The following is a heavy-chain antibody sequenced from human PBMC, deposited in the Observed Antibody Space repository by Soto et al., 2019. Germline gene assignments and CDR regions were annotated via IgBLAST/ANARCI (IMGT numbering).Heavy chain of an antibody. D-gene: IGHD2-2*01. Sequence: QVQLQESGPGLVKPSQTLSLTCTVSGGSISSGGYYWSWIRQHPGKGLEWIGYIYYSGSTYYNPSLKSRVTISVDTSKNQFSLKLSSVTAADTAVYYCARGLIVVVPAANNWFDPWGQGTLVTVSS. CDR3: ARGLIVVVPAANNWFDP. CDR2: IYYSGST. J-gene: IGHJ5*02. CDR1: GGSISSGGYY. V-gene: IGHV4-31*03.